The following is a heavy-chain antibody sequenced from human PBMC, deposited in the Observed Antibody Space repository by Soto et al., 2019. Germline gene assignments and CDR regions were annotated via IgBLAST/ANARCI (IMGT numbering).Heavy chain of an antibody. CDR1: GGSIGSGGYY. D-gene: IGHD3-22*01. Sequence: QVQLQESGPGLVKPSQTLSLTCTVSGGSIGSGGYYWSWIRQHPGKGLEWIGYIYYSGSTYYNPSLKSRVTISVDTSKNQFSLKLSSVTAADTAVYYCARDSVVTPYYYYGMDVWGQGTTVTVSS. J-gene: IGHJ6*02. CDR2: IYYSGST. CDR3: ARDSVVTPYYYYGMDV. V-gene: IGHV4-31*03.